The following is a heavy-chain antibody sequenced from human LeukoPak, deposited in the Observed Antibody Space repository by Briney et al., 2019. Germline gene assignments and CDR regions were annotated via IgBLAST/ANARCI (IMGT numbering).Heavy chain of an antibody. CDR1: GFTFSNYA. J-gene: IGHJ4*02. CDR3: GRLRSYFDY. CDR2: ISYDGSNK. D-gene: IGHD4-17*01. V-gene: IGHV3-30-3*01. Sequence: PGGSLRLSCAASGFTFSNYAMHWVRQAPGKGLEWLAGISYDGSNKYYADSVKGRFTISRDNSKNTLYLQMNSLRAEDTAVYYCGRLRSYFDYWGQGTLVTVSS.